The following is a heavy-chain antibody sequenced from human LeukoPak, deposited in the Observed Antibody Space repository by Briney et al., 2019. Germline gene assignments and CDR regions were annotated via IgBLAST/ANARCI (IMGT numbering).Heavy chain of an antibody. V-gene: IGHV3-23*01. CDR2: ISGSGGST. CDR3: AKLRVRGYYYDSSGYNY. CDR1: GFTFGDYA. J-gene: IGHJ4*02. Sequence: GGSLRLSCTVSGFTFGDYAVDWVRQAPGKGLEWVSAISGSGGSTYYADSVKGRFTISRDNSKNTLYLQMNSLRAEDTAVYYCAKLRVRGYYYDSSGYNYWGQGTLVTVSS. D-gene: IGHD3-22*01.